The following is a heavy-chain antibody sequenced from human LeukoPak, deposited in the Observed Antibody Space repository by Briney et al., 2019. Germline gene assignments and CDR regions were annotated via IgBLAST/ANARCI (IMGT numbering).Heavy chain of an antibody. J-gene: IGHJ4*02. Sequence: SETLSLTCAVYGGSFKDNYWSWIRQPPGKGLEWIGGINHSGTTNYNPSLKSRVTMSLDTSKNQLSLKLNSVTAADTAVYYCARVPLRFLEPFDNWGQGTLVTASS. CDR3: ARVPLRFLEPFDN. D-gene: IGHD3-3*01. CDR2: INHSGTT. CDR1: GGSFKDNY. V-gene: IGHV4-34*01.